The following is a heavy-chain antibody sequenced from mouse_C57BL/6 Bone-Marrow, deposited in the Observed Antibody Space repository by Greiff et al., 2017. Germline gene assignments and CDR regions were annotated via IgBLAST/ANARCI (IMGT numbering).Heavy chain of an antibody. CDR1: GFNIKDDY. Sequence: EVHLVESGAELVRPGASVKLSCTASGFNIKDDYMHWVKQRPEQGLEWIGWIDPVNGDTDYASKFQGKATITADTSSNTAYLQLSSLTSEDTAVYYCTILYDYGDYFDYWGEGTTLTVSS. D-gene: IGHD2-4*01. J-gene: IGHJ2*01. CDR3: TILYDYGDYFDY. V-gene: IGHV14-4*01. CDR2: IDPVNGDT.